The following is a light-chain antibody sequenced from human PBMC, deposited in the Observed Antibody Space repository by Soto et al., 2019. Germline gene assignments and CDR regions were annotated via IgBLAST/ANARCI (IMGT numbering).Light chain of an antibody. J-gene: IGKJ4*01. CDR3: QQYYSYLLLT. Sequence: AIRMTQSPSSLSASTGDRATITCRASQGISSYLAWYQQKPGKAPKLLIYAASTLQSGVPSRFSGSGSGTDFTLTISCLQSEDFATYYCQQYYSYLLLTFGGGTKVEIK. CDR1: QGISSY. V-gene: IGKV1-8*01. CDR2: AAS.